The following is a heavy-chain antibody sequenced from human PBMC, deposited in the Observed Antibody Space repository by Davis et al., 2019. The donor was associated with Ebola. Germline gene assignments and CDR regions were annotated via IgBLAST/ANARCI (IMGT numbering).Heavy chain of an antibody. CDR1: GFTFSSYA. J-gene: IGHJ4*02. V-gene: IGHV3-48*02. D-gene: IGHD3-9*01. CDR2: ISSSSSTI. CDR3: ARDLSTAYYDILTGYYMSYYFDY. Sequence: GESLKISCAASGFTFSSYAMSWVRQAPGKGLEWVSYISSSSSTIYYADSVKGRFTISRDNAKNSLYLQMNSLRDEDTAVYYCARDLSTAYYDILTGYYMSYYFDYWGQGTLVTVSS.